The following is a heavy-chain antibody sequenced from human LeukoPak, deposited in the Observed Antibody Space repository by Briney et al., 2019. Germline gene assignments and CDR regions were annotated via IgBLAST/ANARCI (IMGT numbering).Heavy chain of an antibody. CDR2: ISNNDNTI. J-gene: IGHJ3*02. V-gene: IGHV3-11*01. CDR1: GFTLSDYY. CDR3: ARARGYGSMIRAFDI. Sequence: GGSLRLSCVASGFTLSDYYMSWIRQAPGKGLEWVSYISNNDNTIYYADSVKGRFTISRDNAKNLLYLQMNSLRAEDTAVYYCARARGYGSMIRAFDISGQGTMVTVSS. D-gene: IGHD3-10*01.